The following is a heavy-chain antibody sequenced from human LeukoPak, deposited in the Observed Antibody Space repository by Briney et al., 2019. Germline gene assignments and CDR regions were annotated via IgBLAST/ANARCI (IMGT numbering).Heavy chain of an antibody. CDR3: ARDPSYYYDSSGPGAFDI. V-gene: IGHV3-21*01. J-gene: IGHJ3*02. CDR2: ISSSSSYI. Sequence: PGGSLRLSCAASGFTFSSYSMNWVRQAPGKGLEWVSSISSSSSYIYYADSVKGRFTISRDNAKNSLYLQMNSLRAEDTAVYYCARDPSYYYDSSGPGAFDIWGQGTMVTVSS. D-gene: IGHD3-22*01. CDR1: GFTFSSYS.